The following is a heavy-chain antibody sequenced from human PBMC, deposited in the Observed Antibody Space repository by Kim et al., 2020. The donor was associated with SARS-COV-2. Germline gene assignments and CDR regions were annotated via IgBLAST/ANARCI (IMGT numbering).Heavy chain of an antibody. D-gene: IGHD2-15*01. CDR2: IRPDGGET. Sequence: GGSLRLSCAASGFTFTNYWMHWVRQAPGKGLVWVSRIRPDGGETAYSDSVGGRCTISRDIAKNMLYLQMNSLTDEDTAVYYCTRDARRTIVSPAVFDIWGRGTMVTVSS. CDR3: TRDARRTIVSPAVFDI. V-gene: IGHV3-74*01. J-gene: IGHJ3*02. CDR1: GFTFTNYW.